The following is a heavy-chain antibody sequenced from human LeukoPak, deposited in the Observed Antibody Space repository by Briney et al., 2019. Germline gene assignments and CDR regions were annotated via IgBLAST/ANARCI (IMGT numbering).Heavy chain of an antibody. CDR1: GFTFSSYN. Sequence: PGGSLRLSCAASGFTFSSYNMNWVRQAPGKGLEWVSYISSSGSTMYYADSVKGRFTISRDNAKNSLYLQMNSLRAEDTAVYYCARTYYYDSSGYYRHFDNWGQGTLVTVSS. J-gene: IGHJ4*02. D-gene: IGHD3-22*01. V-gene: IGHV3-48*01. CDR2: ISSSGSTM. CDR3: ARTYYYDSSGYYRHFDN.